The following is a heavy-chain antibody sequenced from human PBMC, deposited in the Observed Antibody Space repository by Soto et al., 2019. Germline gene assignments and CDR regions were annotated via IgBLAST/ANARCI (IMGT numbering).Heavy chain of an antibody. CDR2: INSNTVET. V-gene: IGHV1-2*02. D-gene: IGHD3-16*01. CDR1: GYTFSDFF. Sequence: GASVKVSCKASGYTFSDFFINWVRQTPGPGLEWMGLINSNTVETKFAQRFQGRVTMTGDTSISTAYMDLSRLTSDDTAVYYCARDRLTLKNSFNIWGQGTMVTVSS. J-gene: IGHJ3*02. CDR3: ARDRLTLKNSFNI.